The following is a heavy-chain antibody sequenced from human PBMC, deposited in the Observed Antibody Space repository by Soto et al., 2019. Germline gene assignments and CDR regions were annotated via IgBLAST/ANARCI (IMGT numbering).Heavy chain of an antibody. J-gene: IGHJ6*02. Sequence: GGAVKVSCKASGYTPTRYDLHWGRQAPGQGPEWMGIINPSGGITNDAQKFQDRVTMTSDTSTSTVYMELSSLRSEDTAVYYCARGISTTRYYYYYGMDVWGQGTTVTVSS. V-gene: IGHV1-46*01. CDR3: ARGISTTRYYYYYGMDV. CDR2: INPSGGIT. D-gene: IGHD2-2*01. CDR1: GYTPTRYD.